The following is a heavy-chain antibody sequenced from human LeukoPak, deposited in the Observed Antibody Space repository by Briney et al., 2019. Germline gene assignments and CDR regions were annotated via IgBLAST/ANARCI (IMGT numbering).Heavy chain of an antibody. CDR1: GFTFRNFW. CDR2: IRQDGSEE. J-gene: IGHJ4*02. Sequence: GGSLRLSSAASGFTFRNFWMSWVRQAPGKGLEWVANIRQDGSEEHYVDSAKDRFTISRDNVKNSLYLQMNSLRVEDTAAYYCARHSSSWEFDQWGQGTLVIVSS. V-gene: IGHV3-7*04. CDR3: ARHSSSWEFDQ. D-gene: IGHD6-13*01.